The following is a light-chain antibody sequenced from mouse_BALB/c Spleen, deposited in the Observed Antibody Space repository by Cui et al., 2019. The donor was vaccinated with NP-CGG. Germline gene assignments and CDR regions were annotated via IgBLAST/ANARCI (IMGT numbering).Light chain of an antibody. CDR1: TGAVTTSNY. V-gene: IGLV1*01. Sequence: AVMTQESPPTTSPGETVTLTCRSSTGAVTTSNYANWVQEKPDHLFTGLIGGTNNRAPGVPARFSGSLIGDKTALTITGAQTEDEAIYFCALWYSNHWVFGGGTKLTVL. CDR2: GTN. CDR3: ALWYSNHWV. J-gene: IGLJ1*01.